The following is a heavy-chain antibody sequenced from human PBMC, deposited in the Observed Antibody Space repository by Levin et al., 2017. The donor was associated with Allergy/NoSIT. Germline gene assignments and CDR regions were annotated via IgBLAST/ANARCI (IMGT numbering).Heavy chain of an antibody. V-gene: IGHV1-18*01. D-gene: IGHD2-21*02. Sequence: ASVKVSCKASGYTFTSYGISWVRQAPGQGLEWMGWISAYNGNTNYAQKLQGRVTMTTDTSTSTAYMELRSLRSDDTAVYYCARDPRHIVVVTAIPWYFDYWGQGTLVTVSS. CDR1: GYTFTSYG. J-gene: IGHJ4*02. CDR2: ISAYNGNT. CDR3: ARDPRHIVVVTAIPWYFDY.